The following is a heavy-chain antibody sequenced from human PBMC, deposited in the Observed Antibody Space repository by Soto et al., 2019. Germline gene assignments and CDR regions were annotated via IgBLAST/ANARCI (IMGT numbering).Heavy chain of an antibody. CDR2: ISHDGSNK. CDR3: EKGGSWSGHN. Sequence: QVQLVESGGGVVQPGRSLRLSCAASGLTISNYGMHWVRQAPGKGLEWVAVISHDGSNKYYADSVKGRFTISRDNSTHTLYQQLNSLGAEDTAVYYCEKGGSWSGHNWGQGTLVTVSS. D-gene: IGHD3-3*01. J-gene: IGHJ4*02. CDR1: GLTISNYG. V-gene: IGHV3-30*18.